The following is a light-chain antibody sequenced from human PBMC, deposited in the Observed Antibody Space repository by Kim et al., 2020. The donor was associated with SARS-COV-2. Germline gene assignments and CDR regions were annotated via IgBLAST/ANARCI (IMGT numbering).Light chain of an antibody. CDR1: SSNIGSNY. Sequence: QSVLTQPPSASGTPGQRVTISCSGSSSNIGSNYVYWYQQLPDTAPKHLIYRNNQRPSGVPDRVSGSKSGTSASLAISGLRSEDEADDYCAAWDDSLSGLWVFGGGTQLTVL. V-gene: IGLV1-47*01. J-gene: IGLJ3*02. CDR2: RNN. CDR3: AAWDDSLSGLWV.